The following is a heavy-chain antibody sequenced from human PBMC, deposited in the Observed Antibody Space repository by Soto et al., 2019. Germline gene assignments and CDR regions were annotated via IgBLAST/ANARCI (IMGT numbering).Heavy chain of an antibody. J-gene: IGHJ5*02. V-gene: IGHV1-46*03. CDR3: ARVSPSDTRYGYVGNNWFDP. Sequence: QVQLVQSGAEVKKPGASVKVSCKASGYTFTSYYMHWVRQAPGQGLEWMGIINPSGGSTSYAQKFKTRGTMPRETSTSTVYMELSSLRSEDTAVYYCARVSPSDTRYGYVGNNWFDPWGKGTLVTVSS. D-gene: IGHD5-18*01. CDR1: GYTFTSYY. CDR2: INPSGGST.